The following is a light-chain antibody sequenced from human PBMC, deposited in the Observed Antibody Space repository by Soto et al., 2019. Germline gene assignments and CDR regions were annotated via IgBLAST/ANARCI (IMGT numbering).Light chain of an antibody. CDR3: ISYTSSSTRV. J-gene: IGLJ1*01. CDR1: SSDVGGYNY. Sequence: QSALTQPASVSGSPGQSITISCPGTSSDVGGYNYVSWYQQHPGKAPKLMIYEVSNRPSGVSNRISGSKSGNTASLTISGLQAEDEADYYCISYTSSSTRVFGTWPNLTV. CDR2: EVS. V-gene: IGLV2-14*01.